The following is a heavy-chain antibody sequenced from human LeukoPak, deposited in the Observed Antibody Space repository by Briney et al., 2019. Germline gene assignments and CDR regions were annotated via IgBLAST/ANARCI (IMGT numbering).Heavy chain of an antibody. CDR1: GFTFTNHY. V-gene: IGHV3-72*01. D-gene: IGHD5-18*01. CDR2: TTNRPNAHTT. CDR3: GRDTSTAIDY. Sequence: SGGSLRLSCAASGFTFTNHYMDWVRQAPGVGLEWIARTTNRPNAHTTSYAASVRGRFTVSRDDSNNLLHLQMSSLKSDDTAVYYCGRDTSTAIDYWGRGTLVTVSS. J-gene: IGHJ4*02.